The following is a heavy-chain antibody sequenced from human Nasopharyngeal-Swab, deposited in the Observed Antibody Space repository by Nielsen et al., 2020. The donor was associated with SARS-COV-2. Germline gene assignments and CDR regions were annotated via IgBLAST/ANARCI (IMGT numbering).Heavy chain of an antibody. CDR1: GFTFSSYS. CDR2: ISSSSSYI. D-gene: IGHD6-19*01. V-gene: IGHV3-21*01. J-gene: IGHJ4*02. CDR3: ARGGWGFDY. Sequence: GESLKISCATSGFTFSSYSMNWVRQAPGKGLEWVSSISSSSSYIYYADSVKGRFTISRDNAKSSLYLQMNSLRAEDTAVYYRARGGWGFDYWGQGTLVTVSS.